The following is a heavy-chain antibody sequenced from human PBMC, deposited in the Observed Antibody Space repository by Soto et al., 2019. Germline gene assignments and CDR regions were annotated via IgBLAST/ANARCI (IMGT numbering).Heavy chain of an antibody. CDR1: GYTFTSYA. D-gene: IGHD2-8*01. CDR3: ARDPDRRDCTNGVCYTGAYFDY. CDR2: INAGNGNT. V-gene: IGHV1-3*01. J-gene: IGHJ4*02. Sequence: GASGKVSCKASGYTFTSYAMHWVRQAPGQRLEWMGWINAGNGNTKYSQKFRGRVTITRDTSASTAYMELSSLRSEDTAVYYCARDPDRRDCTNGVCYTGAYFDYWGQGTLVTVSS.